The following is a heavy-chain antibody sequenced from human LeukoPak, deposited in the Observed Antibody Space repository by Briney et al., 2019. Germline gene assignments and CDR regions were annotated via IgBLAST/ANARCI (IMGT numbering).Heavy chain of an antibody. V-gene: IGHV3-21*01. Sequence: GGSLRLSCAASGFTFSSYSMNWVRQAPGKGLEWVSSIGSSSSYIYYADSVKGRFTISRDNAKNSLHLQMNSLRAEDTAVYYCAASTKHTAMVDYWGQGTLVTISS. J-gene: IGHJ4*02. CDR3: AASTKHTAMVDY. CDR2: IGSSSSYI. D-gene: IGHD5-18*01. CDR1: GFTFSSYS.